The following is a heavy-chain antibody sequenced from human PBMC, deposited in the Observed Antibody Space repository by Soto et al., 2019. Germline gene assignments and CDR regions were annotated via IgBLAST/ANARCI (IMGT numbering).Heavy chain of an antibody. V-gene: IGHV3-53*01. CDR2: IYSGGKT. CDR1: TNF. Sequence: TNFMSWVRQAPGKGLEWLAVIYSGGKTFYADSVKGRFTISKDNSKNTLSLQMNSLRAEDTAVYYCTRDAPGERPYYFYYYGMDVWGQGTTVTVSS. CDR3: TRDAPGERPYYFYYYGMDV. J-gene: IGHJ6*02.